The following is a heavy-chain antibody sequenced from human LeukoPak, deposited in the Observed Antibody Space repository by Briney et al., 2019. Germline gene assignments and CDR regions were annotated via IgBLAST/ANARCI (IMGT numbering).Heavy chain of an antibody. CDR1: GYSISSGYY. J-gene: IGHJ5*02. CDR3: ARWCSGGSCYPPNWFDP. Sequence: SETLSLTCTVSGYSISSGYYWGWIRQPPGKGLEWIGSIYHSGSTYYNPSLKSRVIISVDTSKNQFSLKVSSVTAADTAVYYCARWCSGGSCYPPNWFDPWGQGTLVTVSS. V-gene: IGHV4-38-2*02. D-gene: IGHD2-15*01. CDR2: IYHSGST.